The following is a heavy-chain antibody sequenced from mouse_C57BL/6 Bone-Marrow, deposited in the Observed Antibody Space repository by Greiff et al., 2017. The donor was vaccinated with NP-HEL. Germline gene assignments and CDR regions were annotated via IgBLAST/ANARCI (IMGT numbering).Heavy chain of an antibody. CDR1: GFTFSSYG. D-gene: IGHD2-2*01. CDR2: ISSGGSYT. V-gene: IGHV5-6*01. Sequence: EVQVVESGGDLVKPGGSLKLSCAASGFTFSSYGMSWVRQTPDKRLEWVATISSGGSYTYYPDSVKGRFTISRDNAKNTLYLQMSSLKSEDTAMYYCARGLWLRAYWGQGTLVTVSA. CDR3: ARGLWLRAY. J-gene: IGHJ3*01.